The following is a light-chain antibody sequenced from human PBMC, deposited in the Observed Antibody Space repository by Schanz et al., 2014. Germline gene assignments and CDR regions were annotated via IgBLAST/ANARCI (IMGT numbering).Light chain of an antibody. CDR3: AAWDDSLSGWV. CDR2: ANN. Sequence: QSVLTQPPSVSGAPGQRVTISCTGSTSNLGATYDVHWYQQLPGAAPKLLIYANNIRPSGVPDRFSGSKSGTSASLAISGLRSEDEADYYCAAWDDSLSGWVFGGGTKLTVL. J-gene: IGLJ3*02. V-gene: IGLV1-40*01. CDR1: TSNLGATYD.